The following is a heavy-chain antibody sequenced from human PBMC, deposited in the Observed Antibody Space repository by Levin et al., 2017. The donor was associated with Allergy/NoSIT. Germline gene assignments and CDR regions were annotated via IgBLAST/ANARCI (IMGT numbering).Heavy chain of an antibody. CDR3: ARDLTVAGNGYFDY. D-gene: IGHD6-19*01. J-gene: IGHJ4*02. CDR2: TYYRSQWFH. CDR1: GDNVSRNGAA. V-gene: IGHV6-1*01. Sequence: SETLSLTCDISGDNVSRNGAAWNWIRQSPSRGLEWLGRTYYRSQWFHDYSVSVKSRITINPDTSKNQFSLRLNSVTPEDSAVYYCARDLTVAGNGYFDYWGQGTPVTVSS.